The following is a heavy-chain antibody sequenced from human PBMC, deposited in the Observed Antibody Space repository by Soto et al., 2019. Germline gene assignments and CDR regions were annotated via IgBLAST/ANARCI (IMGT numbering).Heavy chain of an antibody. J-gene: IGHJ6*02. CDR1: AGSISTTNW. D-gene: IGHD3-10*01. Sequence: SETLSLTCPVSAGSISTTNWYVWVRQPPGMGLEWIGEIYHTGTTTYNPSLKSRVTMSVDTSKNQFSLRLSFVTAADTAVYYCATSSGSAYGLDVWGPGATVTVSS. CDR2: IYHTGTT. CDR3: ATSSGSAYGLDV. V-gene: IGHV4-4*02.